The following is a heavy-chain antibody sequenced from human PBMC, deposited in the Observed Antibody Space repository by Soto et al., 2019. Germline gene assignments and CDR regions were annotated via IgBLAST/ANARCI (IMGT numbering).Heavy chain of an antibody. D-gene: IGHD4-17*01. CDR3: ARDLDGGRSWYFDL. Sequence: PSQTHSLPCDISVDIVSSNSAAWNCIRQSPSRGLEWLGRTYYRSKWYNDYAVPVKSRITINPDTSKNQFSLQLNSVTPEDTAVYYCARDLDGGRSWYFDLWGRGTLVTVSS. J-gene: IGHJ2*01. CDR1: VDIVSSNSAA. V-gene: IGHV6-1*01. CDR2: TYYRSKWYN.